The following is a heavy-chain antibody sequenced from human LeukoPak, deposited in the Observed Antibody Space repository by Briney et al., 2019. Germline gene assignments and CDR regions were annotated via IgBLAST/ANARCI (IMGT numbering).Heavy chain of an antibody. CDR3: ARDVEQQWLVPFLGYFDY. D-gene: IGHD6-19*01. V-gene: IGHV4-4*08. CDR2: IYASGNT. CDR1: GGSISGYY. Sequence: SETLSLTCTVSGGSISGYYWGWIRQPPGKGLEWIAYIYASGNTNYNPSLKSRVTISVDTSKNEFSLKVRSVTAADTAVYYCARDVEQQWLVPFLGYFDYWGQGTLVTVSS. J-gene: IGHJ4*01.